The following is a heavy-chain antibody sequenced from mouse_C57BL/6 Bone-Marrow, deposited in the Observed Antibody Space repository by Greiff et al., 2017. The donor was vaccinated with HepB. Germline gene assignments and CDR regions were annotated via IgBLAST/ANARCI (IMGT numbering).Heavy chain of an antibody. J-gene: IGHJ3*01. Sequence: VQLQQSGPELVKPGASVKIPCKASGYTFTDYNMDWVKQSHGKSLEWIGDINPNNGGTIYNQKFKGKATLTVDKSSSTAYMELRSLTSEDTAVYYCARVYYYGSSFAWFAYWGQGTLVTVSA. CDR1: GYTFTDYN. CDR2: INPNNGGT. CDR3: ARVYYYGSSFAWFAY. D-gene: IGHD1-1*01. V-gene: IGHV1-18*01.